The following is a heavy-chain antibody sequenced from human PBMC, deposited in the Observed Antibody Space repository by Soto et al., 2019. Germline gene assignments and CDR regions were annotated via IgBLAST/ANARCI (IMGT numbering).Heavy chain of an antibody. D-gene: IGHD3-16*02. CDR1: SDTFTSYY. Sequence: ASVNVSCKGRSDTFTSYYRHLVRQSPLQGLEGMGIINPNGGSTRFAQTFQGRITMTTDTSTSTVYMELRSLRSEDTAVYYCARSSGGVFGIIIEGSKWLDHCGKAHLLTVSS. V-gene: IGHV1-46*01. J-gene: IGHJ5*02. CDR2: INPNGGST. CDR3: ARSSGGVFGIIIEGSKWLDH.